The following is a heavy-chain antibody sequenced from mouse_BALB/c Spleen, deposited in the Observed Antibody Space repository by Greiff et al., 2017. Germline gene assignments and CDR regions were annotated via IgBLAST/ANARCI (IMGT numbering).Heavy chain of an antibody. CDR1: GFAFSSYD. D-gene: IGHD2-14*01. V-gene: IGHV5-12-1*01. CDR3: ARHTPYYRYYYFDY. CDR2: ISSGGGST. J-gene: IGHJ2*01. Sequence: EVQLVESGGGLVKPGGSLKLSCAASGFAFSSYDMSWVRQTPEKRLEWVAYISSGGGSTYYPDTVKGRFTISRDNAKNTLYLQMSSLKSEDTAMYYCARHTPYYRYYYFDYWGQGTTLTVSS.